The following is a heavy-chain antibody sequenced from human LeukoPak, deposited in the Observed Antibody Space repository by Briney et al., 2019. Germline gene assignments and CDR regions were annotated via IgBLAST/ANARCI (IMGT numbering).Heavy chain of an antibody. CDR1: GFTFSSYE. CDR2: ISSSSNTT. Sequence: GGSLRLSCAASGFTFSSYEMNWVRQAPGKGLEWVSYISSSSNTTYYADSVKGRFTISRDNAKNSLYLQMNSLRAEDTAVYYCARRSGIAVAGAFDYWGQGTLVTVSS. D-gene: IGHD6-19*01. V-gene: IGHV3-48*03. J-gene: IGHJ4*02. CDR3: ARRSGIAVAGAFDY.